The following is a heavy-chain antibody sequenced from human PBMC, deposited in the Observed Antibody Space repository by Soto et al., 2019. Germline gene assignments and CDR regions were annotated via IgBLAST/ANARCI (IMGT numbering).Heavy chain of an antibody. CDR1: GFTFSSYA. CDR2: ISGSGGST. CDR3: ATQKKYSSSWFLSHPVDY. J-gene: IGHJ4*02. Sequence: EVQLLESGGGLVQPGGSLRLSCAASGFTFSSYALSWVRQAPGKGLEWVSAISGSGGSTYYADSVKGRFTISRDNSKNTLYLQMNSLRAEDTAVYYCATQKKYSSSWFLSHPVDYWGQGTLVTVSS. D-gene: IGHD6-13*01. V-gene: IGHV3-23*01.